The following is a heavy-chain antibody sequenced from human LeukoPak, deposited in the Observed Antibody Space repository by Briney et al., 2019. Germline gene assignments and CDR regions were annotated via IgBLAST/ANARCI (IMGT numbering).Heavy chain of an antibody. D-gene: IGHD5-24*01. CDR2: IYINGDT. CDR1: GDSITSFY. Sequence: SETLSLTCSVSGDSITSFYWSWIRQAPGKGLECIGFIYINGDTSYSPSLKGRATLSLDTSRNQFSLRLTSVTAADTAVYYCARMARTFPSWGPGILVTVSS. CDR3: ARMARTFPS. V-gene: IGHV4-4*09. J-gene: IGHJ5*02.